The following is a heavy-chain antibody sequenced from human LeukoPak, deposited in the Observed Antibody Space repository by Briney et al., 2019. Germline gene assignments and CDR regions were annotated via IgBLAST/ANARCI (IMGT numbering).Heavy chain of an antibody. CDR1: GYTLTELS. CDR3: ATDPFITIFGVVTGRAFDI. V-gene: IGHV1-24*01. J-gene: IGHJ3*02. CDR2: FDPEDGET. Sequence: ASVKVSCKVSGYTLTELSMHWVRQAPGKGLEWMGGFDPEDGETIYAQKFQGRVTMTEDTSTDTAYMELSSLRSEGTAVYYCATDPFITIFGVVTGRAFDIWGQGTMVTVSS. D-gene: IGHD3-3*01.